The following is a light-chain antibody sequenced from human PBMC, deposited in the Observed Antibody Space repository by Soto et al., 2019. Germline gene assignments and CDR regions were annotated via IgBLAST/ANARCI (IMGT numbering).Light chain of an antibody. CDR2: EDT. CDR1: SSDVGSYNL. V-gene: IGLV2-23*01. CDR3: CSYATSSTYV. Sequence: QSVLTQPASVSGSPGQPIAISCTGTSSDVGSYNLVSWYQQHPGKAPKLMIYEDTKRPSGVSDRFSGSKSGNTASLTISGLQADDDADYYCCSYATSSTYVFGT. J-gene: IGLJ1*01.